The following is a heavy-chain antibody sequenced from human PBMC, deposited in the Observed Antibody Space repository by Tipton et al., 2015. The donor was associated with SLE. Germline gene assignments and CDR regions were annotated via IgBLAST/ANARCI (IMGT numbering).Heavy chain of an antibody. CDR1: GYSISSGYY. J-gene: IGHJ4*02. CDR2: IYYSGIT. Sequence: TLSLTCAVSGYSISSGYYWGWIRQPPGKGLEWIGSIYYSGITYYNPSLKSRVTISVDTSKNQFSLKLSSVTAADTAVYYCVYGDWLGLDYWGQGTLVTVSS. CDR3: VYGDWLGLDY. D-gene: IGHD4-17*01. V-gene: IGHV4-38-2*01.